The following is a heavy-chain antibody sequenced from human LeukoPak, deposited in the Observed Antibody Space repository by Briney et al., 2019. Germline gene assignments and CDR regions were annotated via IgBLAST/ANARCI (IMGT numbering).Heavy chain of an antibody. Sequence: AGGSLRLSCAASGFTFNNAWMSWVRQAPGKGLQWVGRIGSKTDGGTTDYTAPVKGRFTISRDDSKNALYLQMNSLKDEDTAVYYCATGGIAAYFDNWGRGTLVTVSS. CDR1: GFTFNNAW. CDR2: IGSKTDGGTT. V-gene: IGHV3-15*04. CDR3: ATGGIAAYFDN. J-gene: IGHJ4*02. D-gene: IGHD6-13*01.